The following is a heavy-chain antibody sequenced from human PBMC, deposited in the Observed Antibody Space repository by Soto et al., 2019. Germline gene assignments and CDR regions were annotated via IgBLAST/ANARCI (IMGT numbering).Heavy chain of an antibody. V-gene: IGHV4-59*01. J-gene: IGHJ6*02. D-gene: IGHD2-2*02. CDR3: ARGYLGYYYYGMGG. CDR1: GGSINNYY. Sequence: QVQLQESGPGLVKPSETLSLTCTVSGGSINNYYWMWIRQPPGKGLEWIGYIHYGGNTNYNPSLNSRFTISVDPTKNPFSLKLTSVTAADPAVYYWARGYLGYYYYGMGGWGQGTTVTVSS. CDR2: IHYGGNT.